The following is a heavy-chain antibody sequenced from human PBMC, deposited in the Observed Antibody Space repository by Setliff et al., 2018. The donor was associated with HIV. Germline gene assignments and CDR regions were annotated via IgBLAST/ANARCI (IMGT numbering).Heavy chain of an antibody. CDR3: ARDRSSGWSKDWFDT. CDR1: GGSISGFY. V-gene: IGHV4-4*07. D-gene: IGHD6-19*01. Sequence: SETLSLTCTVSGGSISGFYWSWIRQPAGKGLEWIGHIYISGSTNYNPSFNSRVTMSVDTSKNQFSLRLTSVTAADTAMYHCARDRSSGWSKDWFDTWGQGILVTVSS. J-gene: IGHJ5*02. CDR2: IYISGST.